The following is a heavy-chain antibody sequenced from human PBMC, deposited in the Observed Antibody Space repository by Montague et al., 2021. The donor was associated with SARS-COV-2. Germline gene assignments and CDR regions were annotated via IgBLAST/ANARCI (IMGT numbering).Heavy chain of an antibody. D-gene: IGHD3-3*01. Sequence: SETLSLTCTVAGGSISSYYWGWIRQPPGKGLEWIGYIYYSGSTNXNPSLKSRVTISVDTSKNQFSLKLSSVTAVDTAVYYCARAPVAHITIFGVVTSFDYWGQGTLVTVSS. CDR2: IYYSGST. J-gene: IGHJ4*02. V-gene: IGHV4-59*01. CDR3: ARAPVAHITIFGVVTSFDY. CDR1: GGSISSYY.